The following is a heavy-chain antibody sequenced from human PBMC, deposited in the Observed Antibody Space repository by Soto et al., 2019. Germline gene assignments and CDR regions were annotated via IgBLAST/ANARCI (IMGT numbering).Heavy chain of an antibody. CDR1: GFTFSSYG. D-gene: IGHD2-15*01. J-gene: IGHJ6*02. Sequence: QVQLVESGGGVVQPGRSLRLSCAASGFTFSSYGMHWVRQAPGKGLEWVAVISYDGSKKYYADSVKGRFTIPRDNSKNTLYLQMNSLRAEDTAVYYCAKVSGGPRNYGMDVWGQGTTVIVSS. CDR3: AKVSGGPRNYGMDV. V-gene: IGHV3-30*18. CDR2: ISYDGSKK.